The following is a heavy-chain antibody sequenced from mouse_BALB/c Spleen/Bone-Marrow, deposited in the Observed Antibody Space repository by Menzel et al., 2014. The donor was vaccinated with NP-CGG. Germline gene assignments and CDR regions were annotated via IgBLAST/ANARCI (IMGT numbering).Heavy chain of an antibody. V-gene: IGHV5-6-3*01. CDR1: GFTFSNYG. CDR3: ARGVDYGSWFAY. CDR2: INTNGGDT. D-gene: IGHD2-4*01. Sequence: EVKVDESGGGLVQPGGSLKLSCAASGFTFSNYGMSWVRQTPDKRLEFVATINTNGGDTYYPDSVKGRFTISRDNAKNTLYLQMSSLKSEDTAIYYCARGVDYGSWFAYWGQGTLVAVSA. J-gene: IGHJ3*01.